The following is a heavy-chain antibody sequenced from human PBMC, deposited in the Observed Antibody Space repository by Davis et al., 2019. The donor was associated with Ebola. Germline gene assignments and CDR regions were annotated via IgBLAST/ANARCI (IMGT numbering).Heavy chain of an antibody. CDR1: GYSFTSYW. V-gene: IGHV5-51*01. Sequence: GESLKISCKGSGYSFTSYWIGWVRQMPGKGLEWMGIIYPGDSDTRYSPSFQGQVTISADKSISTAYLQWSSLKASDTAMYYCARQASSPYYYMDVWAKGTTVTVSS. D-gene: IGHD6-6*01. CDR3: ARQASSPYYYMDV. CDR2: IYPGDSDT. J-gene: IGHJ6*03.